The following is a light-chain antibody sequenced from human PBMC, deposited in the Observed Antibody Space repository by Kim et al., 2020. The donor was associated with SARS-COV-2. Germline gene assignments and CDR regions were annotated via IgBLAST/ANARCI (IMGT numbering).Light chain of an antibody. J-gene: IGLJ2*01. Sequence: SYELTQPPSVSVSPGQTASITCSGDKLGDKYACWYQQKPGQSPVLVIYQDTKRPSGIPERFSGSNSGNTATLTISGTQAMDEADYYCQAWDNRTYVVFGGGTQLTVL. V-gene: IGLV3-1*01. CDR3: QAWDNRTYVV. CDR1: KLGDKY. CDR2: QDT.